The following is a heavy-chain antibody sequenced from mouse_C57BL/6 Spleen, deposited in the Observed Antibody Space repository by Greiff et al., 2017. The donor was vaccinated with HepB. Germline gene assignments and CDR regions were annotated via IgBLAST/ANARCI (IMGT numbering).Heavy chain of an antibody. D-gene: IGHD1-3*01. J-gene: IGHJ3*01. CDR1: GSTFTDYY. V-gene: IGHV1-26*01. CDR3: AREGYKGAWFAY. Sequence: PQQSPPSLFHPGAPSKISCKASGSTFTDYYTNWVKQSHGKSIEWIGDINPNNGGTSYNQKFKGKATLTVDKSSSTAYMELRSLTSEDSAVYYCAREGYKGAWFAYWGQGTLVTVSA. CDR2: INPNNGGT.